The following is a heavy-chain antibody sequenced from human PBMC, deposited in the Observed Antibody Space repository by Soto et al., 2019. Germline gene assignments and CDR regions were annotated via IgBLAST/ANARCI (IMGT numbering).Heavy chain of an antibody. V-gene: IGHV3-9*01. CDR2: ISWNSGSI. Sequence: SLRLSCAASGFTFDDYAMHWVRQAPGKGLEWVSGISWNSGSIGYADSVKGRFTISRDNAKNSLYLQMNSLRAEDTALYYCAKDYGGPIDYWGQGTLVTVSS. CDR1: GFTFDDYA. D-gene: IGHD4-17*01. CDR3: AKDYGGPIDY. J-gene: IGHJ4*02.